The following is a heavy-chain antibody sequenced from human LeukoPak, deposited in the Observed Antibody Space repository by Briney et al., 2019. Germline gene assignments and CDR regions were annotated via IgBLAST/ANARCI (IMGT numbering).Heavy chain of an antibody. CDR3: ARQYTSGSGYYFDY. D-gene: IGHD6-25*01. V-gene: IGHV4-38-2*01. CDR2: IHHSGIT. J-gene: IGHJ4*02. Sequence: PSETLSLTCAVSAYSISSGYYWGWIRQPPGKGLEWIASIHHSGITYYNPSPKSRVTISVDTSKNHFSLKMSSVTAADSAVYYCARQYTSGSGYYFDYWGQGALVSVSS. CDR1: AYSISSGYY.